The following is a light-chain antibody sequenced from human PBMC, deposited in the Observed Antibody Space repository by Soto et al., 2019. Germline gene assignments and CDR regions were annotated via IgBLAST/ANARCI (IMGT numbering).Light chain of an antibody. CDR1: QSIRNN. Sequence: DIQLTQSPSSLSTSVGDRVTITCRASQSIRNNLTRYQQKPRGAPKLLISAASSLQGVVPLRFSGSGSGTDFSVTISRLQPEDFATYYCQQSYSTPYTFGQGTSLEIK. J-gene: IGKJ2*01. CDR3: QQSYSTPYT. CDR2: AAS. V-gene: IGKV1-39*01.